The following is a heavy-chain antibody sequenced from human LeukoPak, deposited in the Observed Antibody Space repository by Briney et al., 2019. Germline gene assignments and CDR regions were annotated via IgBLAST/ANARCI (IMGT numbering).Heavy chain of an antibody. Sequence: PGGSLRLSCAASGFTFSNYAMSWVRQAPGKGLEGVSAMSGSGGSTYYADSVKGRFTISRDNSKNTLYLQMNSLSAEDTAVYYCAREYGYYFDYWGQGTLVTVSS. J-gene: IGHJ4*02. CDR1: GFTFSNYA. CDR2: MSGSGGST. CDR3: AREYGYYFDY. D-gene: IGHD3-10*01. V-gene: IGHV3-23*01.